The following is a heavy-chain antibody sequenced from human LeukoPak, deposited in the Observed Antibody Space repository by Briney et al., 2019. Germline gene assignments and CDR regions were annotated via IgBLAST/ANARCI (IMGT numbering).Heavy chain of an antibody. CDR1: GGSISSYY. Sequence: SETLSLTCTVSGGSISSYYWSWIRQPPGKGLEWIGYIYYSGSTNYNPSLKSRVTISVDTSKNQFSLNLSSVTAADTAVYYCAREVSWSGYFENWGQGALVTVSS. D-gene: IGHD3-3*01. CDR3: AREVSWSGYFEN. CDR2: IYYSGST. J-gene: IGHJ4*02. V-gene: IGHV4-59*01.